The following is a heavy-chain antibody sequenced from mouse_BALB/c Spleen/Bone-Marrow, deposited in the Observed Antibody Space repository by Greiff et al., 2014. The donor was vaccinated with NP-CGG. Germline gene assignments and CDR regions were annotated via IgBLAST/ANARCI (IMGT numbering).Heavy chain of an antibody. V-gene: IGHV14-3*02. CDR3: APYYYGRWFAN. CDR1: GFNIKDTY. Sequence: EVQLQQSGAELVKPGASVKLSCTASGFNIKDTYMHWVKQRPEQGLEWIGRIDPANGNIKYDPKFQGKATITADTSSNTAYLQLISLTSEDTAVYYCAPYYYGRWFANWGQGTLVTVSA. D-gene: IGHD1-1*01. CDR2: IDPANGNI. J-gene: IGHJ3*01.